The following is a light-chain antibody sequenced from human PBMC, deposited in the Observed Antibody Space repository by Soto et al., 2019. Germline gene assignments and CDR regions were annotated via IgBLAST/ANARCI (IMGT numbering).Light chain of an antibody. CDR1: HNILYRSNNQNY. CDR3: QQYYSTPPT. J-gene: IGKJ4*01. CDR2: WAS. V-gene: IGKV4-1*01. Sequence: IVMTQSPDSLAVSLGERATLNCKSSHNILYRSNNQNYLAWYQQKPGQPPKLLIYWASTRESGVPDRFSGSGSGTDFTLTISSLQAEDVAVYYCQQYYSTPPTFGGGTKVEI.